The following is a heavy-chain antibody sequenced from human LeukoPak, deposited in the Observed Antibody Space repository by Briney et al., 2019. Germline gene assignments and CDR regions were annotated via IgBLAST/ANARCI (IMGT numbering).Heavy chain of an antibody. CDR1: GGSFSSYY. D-gene: IGHD2-2*01. Sequence: PSETLSLTCAVYGGSFSSYYWSWIRQPAGKGLEWIGRIFTSGSTNYNPSLKSRVTMSVDTSKNQFSLELSSVTAADTAVYYCARGVCSSTSCHVDYWGQGTLVTVSS. CDR3: ARGVCSSTSCHVDY. J-gene: IGHJ4*02. CDR2: IFTSGST. V-gene: IGHV4-59*10.